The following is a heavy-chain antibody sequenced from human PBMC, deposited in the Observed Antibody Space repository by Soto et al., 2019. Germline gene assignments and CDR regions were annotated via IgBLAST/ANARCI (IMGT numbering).Heavy chain of an antibody. CDR2: IYPGDSDT. CDR1: GYNFASYW. J-gene: IGHJ4*02. V-gene: IGHV5-51*01. D-gene: IGHD2-2*01. Sequence: PGESLKISCKGSGYNFASYWIGWVRQMPGKGLEWMGIIYPGDSDTRYSPSFQGQVTISADKSISTAYLQWSSLKASDTAMYYCARQNLRGVSFLRYWGQGTLVTVSS. CDR3: ARQNLRGVSFLRY.